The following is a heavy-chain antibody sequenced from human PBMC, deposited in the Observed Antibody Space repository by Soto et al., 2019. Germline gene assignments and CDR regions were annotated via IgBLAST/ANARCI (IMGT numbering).Heavy chain of an antibody. Sequence: ASVKVSCKASGYTFTSYGISWVRQAPGQGLEWMGWISAYNVNTNYAQKLQGRVTMTTDTSTSTAYMELRSLRSDDTAVYYCARDRREDYYDSSGYFDYWGQGTLVTVSS. CDR2: ISAYNVNT. J-gene: IGHJ4*02. V-gene: IGHV1-18*01. D-gene: IGHD3-22*01. CDR1: GYTFTSYG. CDR3: ARDRREDYYDSSGYFDY.